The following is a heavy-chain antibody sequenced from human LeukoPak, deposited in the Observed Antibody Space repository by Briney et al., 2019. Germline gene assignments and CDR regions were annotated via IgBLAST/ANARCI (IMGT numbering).Heavy chain of an antibody. Sequence: PGGSLRLSCAASGFTFSSYAMSWVRQPPGKGLEWIGSMHVGGTTYQNPSLKSRLTISVDTSKNQFSLKVTSVTAADTAVYYCAKTYDLLTGYSVFDSWGEGILVTVSS. D-gene: IGHD3-9*01. CDR1: GFTFSSYA. J-gene: IGHJ5*01. V-gene: IGHV4-38-2*01. CDR3: AKTYDLLTGYSVFDS. CDR2: MHVGGTT.